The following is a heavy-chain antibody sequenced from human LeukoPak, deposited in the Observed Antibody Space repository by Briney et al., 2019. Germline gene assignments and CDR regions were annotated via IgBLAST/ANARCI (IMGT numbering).Heavy chain of an antibody. D-gene: IGHD3-22*01. CDR3: ARDSDETYYYDSSGYYNWFDP. CDR1: GGSISSSSYY. Sequence: PSETLSLTCTVSGGSISSSSYYWGWIRQPPGKGLEWIGSIYYSGSTYYNPSLKSRVTISVDTSKNQFSLKLSSVTAADTAVYYCARDSDETYYYDSSGYYNWFDPWGQGTLVTVSS. J-gene: IGHJ5*02. CDR2: IYYSGST. V-gene: IGHV4-39*07.